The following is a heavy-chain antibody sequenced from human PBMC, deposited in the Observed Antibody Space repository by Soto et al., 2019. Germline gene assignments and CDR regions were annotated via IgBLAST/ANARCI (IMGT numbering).Heavy chain of an antibody. CDR3: ARVVRDLLRSEPYYYYGMDV. CDR2: IIPIFGTA. CDR1: GYTFTGYY. D-gene: IGHD2-2*01. Sequence: SVKVSCKASGYTFTGYYMHWVRQAPGQGLEWMGGIIPIFGTANYAQKFQGRVTITADESTSTAYMELSSLRSEDTAVYYCARVVRDLLRSEPYYYYGMDVWGQGTTVTVSS. J-gene: IGHJ6*02. V-gene: IGHV1-69*13.